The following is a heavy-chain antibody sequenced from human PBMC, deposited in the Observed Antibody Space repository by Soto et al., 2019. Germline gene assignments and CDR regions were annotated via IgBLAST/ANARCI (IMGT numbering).Heavy chain of an antibody. CDR1: GFTFSSYA. J-gene: IGHJ6*02. V-gene: IGHV3-23*01. Sequence: ESGGGLVQPGGSLRLSCAASGFTFSSYAMSWVRQAPGKGLEWVSVISGSGDNTYYADSVKGRFTISRDNSKDTLYLQVSSLRAEDTAVYYCAKAAAAAHYYYYDMDVWGQGTTVTVSS. CDR3: AKAAAAAHYYYYDMDV. D-gene: IGHD6-13*01. CDR2: ISGSGDNT.